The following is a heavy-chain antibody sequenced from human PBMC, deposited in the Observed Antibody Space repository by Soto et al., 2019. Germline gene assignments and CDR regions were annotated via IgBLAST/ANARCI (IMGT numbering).Heavy chain of an antibody. V-gene: IGHV4-59*01. CDR3: ARGRYRSSTSCYTPYYFDY. D-gene: IGHD2-2*02. J-gene: IGHJ4*02. CDR2: IYYSGST. CDR1: GGSISSYY. Sequence: SETLSLTCTVSGGSISSYYWSWIRQPPGKGLEWIGYIYYSGSTNYNPSLKSRVTISVDTSKNQFSLKLSSVTAADTAVYYCARGRYRSSTSCYTPYYFDYWGQGTLVTVYS.